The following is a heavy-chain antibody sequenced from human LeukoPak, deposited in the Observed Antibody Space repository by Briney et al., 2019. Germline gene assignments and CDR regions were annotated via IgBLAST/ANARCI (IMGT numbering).Heavy chain of an antibody. CDR3: ARHDFWSGFKGGDY. J-gene: IGHJ4*02. Sequence: GGSLRLSCAASGFTLSSYAMSWVRQVPGKGLEWVSSINGNGGSTAYADSVKGRFTISRDNAKNSLYLQMNSLRAEDTAFYYCARHDFWSGFKGGDYWGQGTLVTVSS. CDR1: GFTLSSYA. CDR2: INGNGGST. D-gene: IGHD3-3*01. V-gene: IGHV3-20*04.